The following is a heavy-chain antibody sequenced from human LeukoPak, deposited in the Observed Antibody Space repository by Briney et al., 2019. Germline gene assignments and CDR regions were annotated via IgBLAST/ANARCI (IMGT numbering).Heavy chain of an antibody. CDR3: ARHEPPDYDILTGYHY. V-gene: IGHV4-39*01. D-gene: IGHD3-9*01. CDR2: IYYSGST. J-gene: IGHJ4*02. Sequence: SETLSFTCTVSGGSISSSSYYWGWIRQPPGKGLEWIGSIYYSGSTYYNPSLKSRVTISVDTSKNQFSLKLSSVTAADTAVYYCARHEPPDYDILTGYHYWGQGTLVTVSS. CDR1: GGSISSSSYY.